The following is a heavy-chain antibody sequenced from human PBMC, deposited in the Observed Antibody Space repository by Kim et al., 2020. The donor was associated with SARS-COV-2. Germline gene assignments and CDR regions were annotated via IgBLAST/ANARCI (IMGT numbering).Heavy chain of an antibody. CDR3: ARSWDSSSWSVNWFDP. Sequence: GESLKISCKGSGYSFTSYWIGWVRQMPGKGLEWMGIIYPGDSDTRYSPSFQGQVTISADKSISTAYLQWSSLKASDTAMYYCARSWDSSSWSVNWFDPWGQGTLVTVSS. CDR2: IYPGDSDT. J-gene: IGHJ5*02. D-gene: IGHD6-13*01. CDR1: GYSFTSYW. V-gene: IGHV5-51*01.